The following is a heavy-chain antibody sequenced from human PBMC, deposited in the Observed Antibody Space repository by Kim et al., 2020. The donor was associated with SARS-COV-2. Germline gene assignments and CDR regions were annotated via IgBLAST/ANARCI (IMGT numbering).Heavy chain of an antibody. CDR2: ISGSGGNT. Sequence: GGSLRLSCAASRFTFSSYAMSWVRQAPGKGLEWVSAISGSGGNTYYADSVKGRFTISRDNSKNTLYLQMNSLRAEDTAVYYCAKVGSSGYYYPYYYYYAMDVWGQGTTVTVSS. CDR1: RFTFSSYA. J-gene: IGHJ6*02. V-gene: IGHV3-23*01. CDR3: AKVGSSGYYYPYYYYYAMDV. D-gene: IGHD3-22*01.